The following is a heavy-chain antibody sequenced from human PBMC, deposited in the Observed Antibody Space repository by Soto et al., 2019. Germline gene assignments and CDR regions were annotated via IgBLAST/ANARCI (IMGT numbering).Heavy chain of an antibody. J-gene: IGHJ5*02. CDR3: AKDSHYDFWSGYYPRYNWFDP. CDR2: ISGSGGST. CDR1: GFTFSSYA. Sequence: GGSLRLSCAASGFTFSSYAMSWVSQAPGKGLEWVSAISGSGGSTYYADSVKGRFTISRDNSKNTLYLQMNSLRAEDTAVYYCAKDSHYDFWSGYYPRYNWFDPWGQGTLVTVSS. D-gene: IGHD3-3*01. V-gene: IGHV3-23*01.